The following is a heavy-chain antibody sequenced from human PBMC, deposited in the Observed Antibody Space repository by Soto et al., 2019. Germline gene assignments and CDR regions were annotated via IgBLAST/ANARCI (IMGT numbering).Heavy chain of an antibody. CDR1: GGSISGYY. J-gene: IGHJ4*02. Sequence: SETLSLTCTVSGGSISGYYWDWIRQPPGKGLEWIGEINHGGTSNYNPSLKSRVTISVDTSKNQFSLKLSSVTAADTAVYYCARTYSGSYPTDYWGQGTLVTVSS. CDR3: ARTYSGSYPTDY. D-gene: IGHD1-26*01. V-gene: IGHV4-34*01. CDR2: INHGGTS.